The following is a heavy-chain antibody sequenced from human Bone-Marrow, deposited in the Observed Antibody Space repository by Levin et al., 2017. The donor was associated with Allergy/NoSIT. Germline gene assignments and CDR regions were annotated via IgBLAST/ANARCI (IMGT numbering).Heavy chain of an antibody. J-gene: IGHJ4*02. CDR3: ATFDSSSYGYYFDY. CDR2: IRGSDDAT. D-gene: IGHD4-11*01. CDR1: GFNFHAYA. Sequence: SCAVSGFNFHAYAMTWVRQAPGKGLEWVSTIRGSDDATFYRDSVTGRFTVSRDSSEDTLYLQMDRLRAEDTAVYYCATFDSSSYGYYFDYWGQGTLVTVSS. V-gene: IGHV3-23*01.